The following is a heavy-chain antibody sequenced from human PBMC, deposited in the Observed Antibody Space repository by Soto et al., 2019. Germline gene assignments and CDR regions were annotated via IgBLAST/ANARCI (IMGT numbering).Heavy chain of an antibody. CDR1: GFTFSSYS. D-gene: IGHD6-13*01. J-gene: IGHJ6*03. V-gene: IGHV3-21*01. Sequence: GGSLRLSCAASGFTFSSYSMNWVRQAPGKGLEWVSSISSSSSYIYYADSVKGRFTISRDNAKNSLYLQMNSLRAEDTAVYYCARIISDIAAAGTLVDYYYMDVWGKGTTVTVSS. CDR2: ISSSSSYI. CDR3: ARIISDIAAAGTLVDYYYMDV.